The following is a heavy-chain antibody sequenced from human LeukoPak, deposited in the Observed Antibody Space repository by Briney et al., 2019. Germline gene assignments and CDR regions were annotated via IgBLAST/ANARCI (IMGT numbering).Heavy chain of an antibody. Sequence: GGSLRLSCAASGFTFTTYAMHWVRQAPGKGLEWVALLAYDGTNEAYTNSVKGRFTISRDNSKNTVFLQMDNLRLDDTAVYYCARGGPLGDTNRFDFWGQGALVTVSS. CDR2: LAYDGTNE. D-gene: IGHD2-8*01. CDR3: ARGGPLGDTNRFDF. J-gene: IGHJ4*02. V-gene: IGHV3-30*04. CDR1: GFTFTTYA.